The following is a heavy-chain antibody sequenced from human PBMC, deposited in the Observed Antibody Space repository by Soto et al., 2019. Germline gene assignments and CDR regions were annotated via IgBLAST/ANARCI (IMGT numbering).Heavy chain of an antibody. CDR1: GFTLSSYS. Sequence: EVQLVESGGRLVQPGGSLRLSCAASGFTLSSYSMNWARQAPGKGLEWVSYISSSSSTIYYADSVKGRFTISRDNAKKSLYLQMNSLRDENTAVYYCVSGGAFKIVYWGQGTLVTVSS. V-gene: IGHV3-48*02. CDR3: VSGGAFKIVY. D-gene: IGHD3-16*01. J-gene: IGHJ4*02. CDR2: ISSSSSTI.